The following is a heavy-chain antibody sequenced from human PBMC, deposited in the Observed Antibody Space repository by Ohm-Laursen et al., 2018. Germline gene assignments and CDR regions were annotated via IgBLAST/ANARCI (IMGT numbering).Heavy chain of an antibody. CDR2: ISAYNGNT. Sequence: SVKVSCKSSGYTFTSYGISWVRQAPGQGLEWMGWISAYNGNTNYAQKLQGRVTMTTDTSTSTAYMELRSLRSDDTAVYYCARARGYSNYVEDWFDPWGQGTLVTVSS. CDR1: GYTFTSYG. J-gene: IGHJ5*02. V-gene: IGHV1-18*01. CDR3: ARARGYSNYVEDWFDP. D-gene: IGHD4-11*01.